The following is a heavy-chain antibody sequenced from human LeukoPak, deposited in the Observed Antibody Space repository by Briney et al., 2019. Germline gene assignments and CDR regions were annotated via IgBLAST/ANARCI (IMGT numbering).Heavy chain of an antibody. J-gene: IGHJ1*01. CDR1: GFTFSSYG. CDR2: IWYDGSNK. V-gene: IGHV3-30*02. D-gene: IGHD3-22*01. CDR3: ATDKYYDSRGYYNAEYFQH. Sequence: GGSLRLSCVASGFTFSSYGMHWVRQAPVKGLEWVAFIWYDGSNKYYADSVKGRFTISRDNSKNTLYLQMNSLRAEDTAVYYCATDKYYDSRGYYNAEYFQHWGQGTLVTVSS.